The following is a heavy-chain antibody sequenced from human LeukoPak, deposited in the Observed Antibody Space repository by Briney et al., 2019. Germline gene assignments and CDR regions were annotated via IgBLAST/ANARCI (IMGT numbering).Heavy chain of an antibody. CDR2: IYNSGNT. CDR3: ARDSMYCSSSSCFSRGDY. V-gene: IGHV4-61*02. Sequence: SQTLSLTCTVSGGSISSGSYYWSWIRQPAGKGLEWIGRIYNSGNTNYNPSLKSRVAMSVDTSKNQISLKLSSVTAADTAVYYCARDSMYCSSSSCFSRGDYWGQGTLVTVSS. J-gene: IGHJ4*02. CDR1: GGSISSGSYY. D-gene: IGHD2-2*01.